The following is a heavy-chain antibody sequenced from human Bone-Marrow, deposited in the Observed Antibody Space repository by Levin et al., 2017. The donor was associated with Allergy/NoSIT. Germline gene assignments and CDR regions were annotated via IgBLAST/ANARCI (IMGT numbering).Heavy chain of an antibody. CDR3: AREGPTYGTGSFDF. V-gene: IGHV4-30-4*01. CDR1: GGSISSPEHY. D-gene: IGHD6-19*01. J-gene: IGHJ4*02. CDR2: TYHSGTT. Sequence: SETLSLTCTVSGGSISSPEHYWSWVRQPPGKGLEWIGYTYHSGTTHNNPSLRSRISMSVDTSRNQFSLSLSSVTAADTAMYYCAREGPTYGTGSFDFWGQGTLVTVSS.